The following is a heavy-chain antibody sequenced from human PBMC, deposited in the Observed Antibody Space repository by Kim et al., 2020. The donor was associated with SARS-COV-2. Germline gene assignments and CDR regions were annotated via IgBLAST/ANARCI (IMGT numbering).Heavy chain of an antibody. Sequence: GTANYAQKSQGRVTITADESTSTAYMELSSLRSEETAVYYCAIGPARADYWGQGTLVTVSS. V-gene: IGHV1-69*01. CDR2: GTA. CDR3: AIGPARADY. J-gene: IGHJ4*02.